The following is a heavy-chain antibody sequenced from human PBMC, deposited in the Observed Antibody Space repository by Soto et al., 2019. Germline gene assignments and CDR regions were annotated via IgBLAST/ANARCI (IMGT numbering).Heavy chain of an antibody. Sequence: GESLKSACKGSGYSFTSYWIGWVLQMPGKGLEWMGIIYPDDSDTRYSPSFQGQVTVSADKSISTAYLQWSSLKASDTAMYFCARHLRDDGPTRQFDYWGQGTLVTVSS. J-gene: IGHJ4*02. V-gene: IGHV5-51*01. D-gene: IGHD1-26*01. CDR3: ARHLRDDGPTRQFDY. CDR1: GYSFTSYW. CDR2: IYPDDSDT.